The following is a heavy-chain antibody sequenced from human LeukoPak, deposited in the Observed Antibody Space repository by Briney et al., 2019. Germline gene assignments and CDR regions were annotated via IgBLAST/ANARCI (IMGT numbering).Heavy chain of an antibody. D-gene: IGHD3-10*01. CDR3: ARDRTPYYYGSGSSPDY. CDR2: ISGSGSYR. Sequence: GGSLRLSCAASGFTFSIYSMNWFRQAPGKGLEWVSSISGSGSYRYYADSVKGRFTISRDNAKNSLYLQMNSLRAEDTAVYYCARDRTPYYYGSGSSPDYWGQGTLVTVSS. V-gene: IGHV3-21*01. J-gene: IGHJ4*02. CDR1: GFTFSIYS.